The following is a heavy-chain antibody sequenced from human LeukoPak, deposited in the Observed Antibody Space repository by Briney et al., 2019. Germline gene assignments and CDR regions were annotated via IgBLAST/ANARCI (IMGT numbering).Heavy chain of an antibody. CDR1: GSTFTTYS. CDR3: AKDRAGTPWAD. V-gene: IGHV3-23*01. J-gene: IGHJ4*02. CDR2: INPGGITT. D-gene: IGHD1-1*01. Sequence: GGSLRLSCAASGSTFTTYSMTWVRQAPGKGLEWVSTINPGGITTYYADSVKGRFTISRDNSKNTVSLQMDSLRADDTAVYYCAKDRAGTPWADWGQGTLVTVSS.